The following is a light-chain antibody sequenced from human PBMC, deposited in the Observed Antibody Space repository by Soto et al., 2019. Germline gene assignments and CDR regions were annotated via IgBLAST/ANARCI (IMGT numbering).Light chain of an antibody. CDR2: KAS. CDR1: QSISSW. J-gene: IGKJ1*01. V-gene: IGKV1-5*03. CDR3: QQYNRYWT. Sequence: MQMTPSPSTLSASVGDRFTITFRASQSISSWLAWYQQKPGKAPKLLIYKASSLESGVPSRFSGSGSGTEFTLTISSLQPDDFVTYYCQQYNRYWTFGQGTKVDIK.